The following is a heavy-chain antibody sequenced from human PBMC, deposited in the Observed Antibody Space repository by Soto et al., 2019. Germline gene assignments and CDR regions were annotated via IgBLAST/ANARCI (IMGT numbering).Heavy chain of an antibody. Sequence: QVQLVQSGAEVKKPGASVKVSCKASGYTFTSYGISWVRQAPGQGLEWMGWISAYNGNTNYAQKLQGRVTMTTDTSTSTADIELRSLRSADTDVYYCATELRVGELSLFEANDAFDIWGQGTLVTVSS. J-gene: IGHJ3*02. CDR3: ATELRVGELSLFEANDAFDI. D-gene: IGHD3-16*02. CDR1: GYTFTSYG. CDR2: ISAYNGNT. V-gene: IGHV1-18*01.